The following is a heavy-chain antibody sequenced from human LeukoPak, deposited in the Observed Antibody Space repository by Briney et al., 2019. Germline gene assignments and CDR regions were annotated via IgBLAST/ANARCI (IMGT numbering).Heavy chain of an antibody. D-gene: IGHD6-19*01. CDR3: AKAGVRDSSGWYYFDY. CDR1: GFTFDVYA. J-gene: IGHJ4*02. V-gene: IGHV3-9*03. Sequence: GGSLRLSCAASGFTFDVYAMHWVWQAPGKGLEWVSGISWNSGSIGYADSVKGRFTISRDNAKNSLYLQMNSLRAEDMALYYCAKAGVRDSSGWYYFDYWGQGTLVTVSS. CDR2: ISWNSGSI.